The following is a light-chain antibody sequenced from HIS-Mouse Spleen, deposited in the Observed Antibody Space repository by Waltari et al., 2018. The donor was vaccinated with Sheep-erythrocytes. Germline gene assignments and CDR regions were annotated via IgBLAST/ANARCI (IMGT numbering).Light chain of an antibody. CDR2: EVS. CDR3: SSYTSSSTNWV. Sequence: QSALTQPASVSGSPGHSITISCTGTSSDVGGYNYVSWYQQHPGKAPKLMIYEVSNRPSGVSNRFSGSKSGNTASLTISGLQAEDEADYYCSSYTSSSTNWVFGGGTKLTVL. CDR1: SSDVGGYNY. J-gene: IGLJ3*02. V-gene: IGLV2-14*01.